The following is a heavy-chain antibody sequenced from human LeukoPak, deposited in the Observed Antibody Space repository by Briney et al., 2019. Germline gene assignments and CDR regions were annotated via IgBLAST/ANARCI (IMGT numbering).Heavy chain of an antibody. J-gene: IGHJ6*04. CDR2: ISSSSSYI. CDR1: GFTFSSYS. V-gene: IGHV3-21*01. D-gene: IGHD3-10*01. CDR3: ARISLWFGELCGVDV. Sequence: GGSLRLSCAASGFTFSSYSMNWVRQAPGKGLEWVSSISSSSSYIYYADSVKGRFTISRDDAKNSLYLQMNSLRAEDTAVYYCARISLWFGELCGVDVWGKGTTVTVSS.